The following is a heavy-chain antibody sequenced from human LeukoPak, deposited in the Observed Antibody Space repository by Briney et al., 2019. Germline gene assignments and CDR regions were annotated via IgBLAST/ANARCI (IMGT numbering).Heavy chain of an antibody. CDR3: ARDREYSGSYPASFDI. D-gene: IGHD1-26*01. CDR1: GFTFSSYS. J-gene: IGHJ3*02. V-gene: IGHV3-21*01. CDR2: ISSSSSYI. Sequence: GGSLRLSCAASGFTFSSYSMNWVRQAPGKGLEWVSSISSSSSYINYADSVKGRFTISRDNAKNSLYLQMNSLRAEDTAVYYCARDREYSGSYPASFDIWGQGTMVTVSS.